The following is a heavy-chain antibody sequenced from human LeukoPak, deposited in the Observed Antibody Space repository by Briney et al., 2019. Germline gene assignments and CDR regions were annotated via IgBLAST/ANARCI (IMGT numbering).Heavy chain of an antibody. D-gene: IGHD4-11*01. CDR1: GGSFSGYY. CDR2: INHSGST. V-gene: IGHV4-34*01. J-gene: IGHJ6*03. CDR3: ARNTVTRTYYYYYYYMDV. Sequence: SETLSLTCAVYGGSFSGYYWSWIRQPPGKGLEWIGEINHSGSTNYNPSLKSRVTISVDTSKNQFSLKLSSVTAADTAVYYCARNTVTRTYYYYYYYMDVWGKGTTVTISS.